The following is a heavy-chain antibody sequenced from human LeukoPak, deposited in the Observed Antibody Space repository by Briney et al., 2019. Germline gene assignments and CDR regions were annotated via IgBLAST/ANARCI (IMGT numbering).Heavy chain of an antibody. D-gene: IGHD1-26*01. CDR1: GGSISSGGYY. Sequence: PSETLSLTCTVSGGSISSGGYYWGWIRQHPGKGREWIGYIYYSGSTYYNPSLKSRVTISVDTSKNQFSLKLSSVTAADTAVYYCARTIVGAIRYYFDYWGQGTLVTVSS. CDR3: ARTIVGAIRYYFDY. J-gene: IGHJ4*02. CDR2: IYYSGST. V-gene: IGHV4-31*03.